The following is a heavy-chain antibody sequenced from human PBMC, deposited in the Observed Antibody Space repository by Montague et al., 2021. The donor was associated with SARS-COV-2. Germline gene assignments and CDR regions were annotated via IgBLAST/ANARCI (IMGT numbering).Heavy chain of an antibody. Sequence: SETLSLTCAVSGGSMSSHDCYWGWMRQSQGQGLVWIGSISYTGRNYYNPSLRSRVSFSMDTSKNHFSLSLSSVTGADTAVYFCARQLPSYCATNKCYPYYFDGWGQGALVTVSS. D-gene: IGHD2-8*01. V-gene: IGHV4-39*01. J-gene: IGHJ4*02. CDR3: ARQLPSYCATNKCYPYYFDG. CDR1: GGSMSSHDCY. CDR2: ISYTGRN.